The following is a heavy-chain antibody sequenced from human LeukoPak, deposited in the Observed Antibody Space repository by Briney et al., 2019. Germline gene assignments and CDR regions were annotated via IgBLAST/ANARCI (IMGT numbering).Heavy chain of an antibody. Sequence: GGSLRLSCAASGFTFSSYAMHWVRQAPGKGLEWVAVISYDGSNKYYADSVKGRFTISRDNSKNTLYLQMNSLRAEDTAVYYCARDGSQQPEMLDPYYYYYGMDVWGQGTTVTVSS. CDR1: GFTFSSYA. CDR3: ARDGSQQPEMLDPYYYYYGMDV. V-gene: IGHV3-30-3*01. D-gene: IGHD1-26*01. J-gene: IGHJ6*02. CDR2: ISYDGSNK.